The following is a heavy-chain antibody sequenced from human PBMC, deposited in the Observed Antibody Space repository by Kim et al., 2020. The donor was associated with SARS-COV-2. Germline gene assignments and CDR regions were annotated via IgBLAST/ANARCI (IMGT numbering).Heavy chain of an antibody. CDR3: AKDIADLGESYGMDV. D-gene: IGHD3-16*01. J-gene: IGHJ6*02. Sequence: GGSLRLSCAASGFTFDDYAMHWVRQAPGKGLEWVSLISGDGGSTYYADSVKGRFTISRDNSKNSLYLQMNSLRTEDTALYYCAKDIADLGESYGMDVWGQGTTVTVSS. CDR1: GFTFDDYA. CDR2: ISGDGGST. V-gene: IGHV3-43*02.